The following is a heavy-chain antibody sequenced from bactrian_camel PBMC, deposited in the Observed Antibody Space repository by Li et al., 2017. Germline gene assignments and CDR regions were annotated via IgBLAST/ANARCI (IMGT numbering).Heavy chain of an antibody. Sequence: VQLVESGGGLVQPGGSLRLSCAASGFTFSSYYMMCWVRQAPGKGLEWVSSIYTGGDSTYYPDSVKGRFTISRDNAKDMVYLQLNSLKTEDTAMYYCTQVRAPPPWNGYDDWGQGTQVTVS. V-gene: IGHV3S19*01. J-gene: IGHJ4*01. CDR2: IYTGGDST. CDR1: GFTFSSYYM. CDR3: TQVRAPPPWNGYDD.